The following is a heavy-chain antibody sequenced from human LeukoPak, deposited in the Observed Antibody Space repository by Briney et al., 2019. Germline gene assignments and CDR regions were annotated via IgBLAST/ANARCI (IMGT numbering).Heavy chain of an antibody. D-gene: IGHD3-10*01. CDR1: GFTFSSYG. Sequence: GGSLRLSCAASGFTFSSYGMHWVRQAPGKGLEWVAVISYDGSNKYCADSVKGRFTISRDNSKNTLYLQMNSLRAEDTAVYYCAKGWFGELLVCYFDYWGQGTLVTVSS. V-gene: IGHV3-30*18. J-gene: IGHJ4*02. CDR3: AKGWFGELLVCYFDY. CDR2: ISYDGSNK.